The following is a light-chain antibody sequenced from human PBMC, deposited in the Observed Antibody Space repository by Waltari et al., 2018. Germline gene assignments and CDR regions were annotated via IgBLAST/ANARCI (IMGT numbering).Light chain of an antibody. V-gene: IGLV4-69*01. J-gene: IGLJ3*02. CDR3: QTGGHGTWV. Sequence: QLVVTQSPSASASLGASVKLTCTLSSGHSSNIIAWLQQQPEKGPRYLMKVNSDGSHSRGAEIPYRFSGAGSGAERHLTVSSLQAEDEADYYCQTGGHGTWVFGGGTKLTVL. CDR2: VNSDGSH. CDR1: SGHSSNI.